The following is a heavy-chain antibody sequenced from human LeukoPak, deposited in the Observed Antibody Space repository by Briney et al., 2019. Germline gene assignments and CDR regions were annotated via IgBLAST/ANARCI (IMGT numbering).Heavy chain of an antibody. CDR1: GFTFSNYW. D-gene: IGHD6-13*01. J-gene: IGHJ4*02. Sequence: PGGALRLSCVGSGFTFSNYWMSWVRQAPGKGLEWVANMKQDGSQQHYVDSVKGRFTISRDNAKNSLYLQMNSLRVEGPGVYYCVRDGSGVAAVWEWEMIHSGQGALVTVSS. CDR2: MKQDGSQQ. V-gene: IGHV3-7*03. CDR3: VRDGSGVAAVWEWEMIH.